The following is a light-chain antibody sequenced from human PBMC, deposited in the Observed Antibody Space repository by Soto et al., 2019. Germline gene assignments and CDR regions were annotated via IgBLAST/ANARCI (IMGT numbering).Light chain of an antibody. V-gene: IGLV2-8*01. CDR3: NSYAGSNNWV. CDR2: EVS. J-gene: IGLJ3*02. Sequence: QSALTQPPSASGSPGQSVTISCTGTSGDVGGYNYVSWYQQHPGKAPKLMIYEVSKRPSGVPDRFSGSKSGNTASLTVSGLQAEDEAEYYCNSYAGSNNWVFGGGTKVTV. CDR1: SGDVGGYNY.